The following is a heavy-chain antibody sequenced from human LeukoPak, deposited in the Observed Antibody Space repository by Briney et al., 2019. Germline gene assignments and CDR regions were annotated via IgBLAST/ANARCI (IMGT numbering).Heavy chain of an antibody. J-gene: IGHJ6*02. CDR1: GGSIYSYY. D-gene: IGHD2-2*01. CDR2: IYNSGST. V-gene: IGHV4-59*01. CDR3: ARFQSSSSWDYYYGLDV. Sequence: PSETLSPTCAVSGGSIYSYYWSWIRQPPGKGLEGIGYIYNSGSTNYNPSLKSRVTISVDTSKNQVSLKLSSVTAADTAVYYCARFQSSSSWDYYYGLDVWGQGTTVTVSS.